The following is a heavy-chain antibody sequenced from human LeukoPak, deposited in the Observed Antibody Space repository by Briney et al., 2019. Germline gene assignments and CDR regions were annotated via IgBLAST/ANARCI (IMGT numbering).Heavy chain of an antibody. V-gene: IGHV1-69*04. D-gene: IGHD3-10*01. J-gene: IGHJ3*02. Sequence: SVKVSCKPSGGTYSSYSINWVRQAPGQGLEWMGRVLPVLGLSKTAQNFQGRVTITADKSTTTAYMELSSLRSEDTAVYYCARGSYYGSGSATDAFDIWGQGTKVTVSS. CDR1: GGTYSSYS. CDR2: VLPVLGLS. CDR3: ARGSYYGSGSATDAFDI.